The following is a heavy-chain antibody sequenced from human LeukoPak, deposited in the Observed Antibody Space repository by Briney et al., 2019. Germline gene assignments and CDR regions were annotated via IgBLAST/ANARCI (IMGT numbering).Heavy chain of an antibody. CDR3: AKDIVVPAAGVYFDY. J-gene: IGHJ4*02. V-gene: IGHV3-23*01. CDR1: GFTFSNYA. CDR2: SSGSGYRT. Sequence: PGGSLRLSCAASGFTFSNYALSWVRQAPGKGLEWVSTSSGSGYRTYYADSVKGRFTISRDNSKNTLYLQMNSLRAEDTAVYYCAKDIVVPAAGVYFDYWGQGTLVTVSS. D-gene: IGHD2-2*01.